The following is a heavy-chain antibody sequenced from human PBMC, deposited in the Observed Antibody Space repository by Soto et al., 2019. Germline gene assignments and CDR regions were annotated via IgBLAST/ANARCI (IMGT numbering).Heavy chain of an antibody. D-gene: IGHD6-19*01. J-gene: IGHJ4*02. V-gene: IGHV3-30*03. CDR3: ARGYSSGRDY. CDR1: GFTFSSYG. Sequence: AGGSLRLSCAASGFTFSSYGMHWVRQAPGKGLEWVAVISYDGSNKTYADSVKGRFTISRANSRNTLYLQMDSLRAGDTALYYCARGYSSGRDYWGQGTLVTVSS. CDR2: ISYDGSNK.